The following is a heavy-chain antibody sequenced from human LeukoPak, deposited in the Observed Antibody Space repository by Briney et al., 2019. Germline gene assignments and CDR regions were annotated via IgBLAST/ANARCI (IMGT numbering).Heavy chain of an antibody. CDR2: ISYDGTNK. CDR1: GFTFSNYA. CDR3: AGLGITMIGGV. D-gene: IGHD3-10*02. J-gene: IGHJ6*04. Sequence: GGSLRLSCAASGFTFSNYAMHWVRQAPGKGLEWVAVISYDGTNKYYADSVKGRFTISRDNSKNTLYLQMNSLRAEDTAVYYCAGLGITMIGGVWGKGTTVTISS. V-gene: IGHV3-30*04.